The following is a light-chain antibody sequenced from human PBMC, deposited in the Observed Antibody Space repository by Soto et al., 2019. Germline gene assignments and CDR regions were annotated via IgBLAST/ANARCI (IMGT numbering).Light chain of an antibody. CDR2: EVV. V-gene: IGLV2-11*01. J-gene: IGLJ1*01. CDR3: KSYAGSNTYV. Sequence: QSVLTQPRSVSGSPGQSVTISCTGTSSDVGGYDFVSWYQQHPGKAPRLIIYEVVQRPSGVPDRFSGSKSGNTASLTVSGLQAADEADYFCKSYAGSNTYVFGSGTKVTVL. CDR1: SSDVGGYDF.